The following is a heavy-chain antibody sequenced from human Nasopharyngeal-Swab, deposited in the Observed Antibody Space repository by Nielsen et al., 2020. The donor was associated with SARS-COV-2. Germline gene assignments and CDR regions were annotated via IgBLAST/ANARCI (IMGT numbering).Heavy chain of an antibody. CDR2: IISIFGTA. Sequence: SVKVSCKASGGTFSSYAISWVRQAPGQGLEWMGGIISIFGTANYAQKFQGRVTITADESTSTAYMELSSLRSEDTAVYYCATYSGSYSGVDYYYGMDVWGQGTTVTVSS. CDR1: GGTFSSYA. D-gene: IGHD1-26*01. J-gene: IGHJ6*02. V-gene: IGHV1-69*13. CDR3: ATYSGSYSGVDYYYGMDV.